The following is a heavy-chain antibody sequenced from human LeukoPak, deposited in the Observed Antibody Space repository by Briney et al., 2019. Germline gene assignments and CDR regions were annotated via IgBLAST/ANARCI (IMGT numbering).Heavy chain of an antibody. J-gene: IGHJ4*02. Sequence: PSETLSLTCAVSGGSISSYYWSWIRQPPGKGLEWIGYIYYSGSTNYNPSLKSRVTISVDTSKNQFSLKLSSVTAADTAVYYCAGQHDYGDYPYFDYWGQGTLVTVSS. CDR3: AGQHDYGDYPYFDY. CDR1: GGSISSYY. CDR2: IYYSGST. D-gene: IGHD4-17*01. V-gene: IGHV4-59*01.